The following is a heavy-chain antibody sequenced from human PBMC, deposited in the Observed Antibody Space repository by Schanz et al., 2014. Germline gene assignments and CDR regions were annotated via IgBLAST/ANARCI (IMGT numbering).Heavy chain of an antibody. D-gene: IGHD3-10*01. CDR2: LSANGDST. CDR1: GFTFSSYA. Sequence: EVQLVESGGGLVQPGGSLRLSCAASGFTFSSYAMSWVRQAPDKGLEWVSGLSANGDSTFYSSSVKGRFTISRDNAKNTLYLQMNSLRAEDTAVYYCARPALWFGDNCFDPWGQGTLVTVSS. J-gene: IGHJ5*02. CDR3: ARPALWFGDNCFDP. V-gene: IGHV3-23*04.